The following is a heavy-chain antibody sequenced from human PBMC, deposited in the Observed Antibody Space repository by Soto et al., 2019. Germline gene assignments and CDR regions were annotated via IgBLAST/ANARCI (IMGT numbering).Heavy chain of an antibody. J-gene: IGHJ3*02. D-gene: IGHD7-27*01. CDR1: GFTFSSYW. V-gene: IGHV3-7*01. CDR3: ARDPGPNWDDAFDI. Sequence: GGSLRLSCAASGFTFSSYWMSWVRQATGKGLEWVANIKQDGSEKYYVDSVKGRFTISRDNAKNSLYLQMNSLRAEDTAVYYCARDPGPNWDDAFDIWGQGTMVTVSS. CDR2: IKQDGSEK.